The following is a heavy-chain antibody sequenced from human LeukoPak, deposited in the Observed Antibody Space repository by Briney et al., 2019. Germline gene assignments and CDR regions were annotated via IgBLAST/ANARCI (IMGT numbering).Heavy chain of an antibody. Sequence: GVSVKVSCKASGYTFTGYYTHWVRQAPGQGLEWMGWINPNSGGTNYAQKFQGRVTMTRDTSISTAYMELSRLRSDDTAVYYCARGGPRITIFGVVSAEYYFDYWGQGTLVTVSS. J-gene: IGHJ4*02. D-gene: IGHD3-3*01. V-gene: IGHV1-2*02. CDR3: ARGGPRITIFGVVSAEYYFDY. CDR1: GYTFTGYY. CDR2: INPNSGGT.